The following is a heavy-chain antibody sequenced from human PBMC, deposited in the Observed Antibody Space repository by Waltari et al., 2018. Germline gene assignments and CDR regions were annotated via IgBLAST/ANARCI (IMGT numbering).Heavy chain of an antibody. CDR3: AKDIGWDSSGYDY. D-gene: IGHD3-22*01. CDR1: GFTFSSYA. J-gene: IGHJ4*02. CDR2: MSGSGGST. V-gene: IGHV3-23*01. Sequence: EVQLLESGGGLVQPGGSLRLSCAASGFTFSSYAMSWVRRAPGKGLEWVSAMSGSGGSTYYADSVKGRFTISRDNSKNTLYLQMNSLRAEDTAVYYCAKDIGWDSSGYDYWGQGTLVTVSS.